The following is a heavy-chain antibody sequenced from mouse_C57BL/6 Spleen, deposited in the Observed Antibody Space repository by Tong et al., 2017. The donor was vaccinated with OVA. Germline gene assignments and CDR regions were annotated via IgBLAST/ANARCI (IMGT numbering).Heavy chain of an antibody. V-gene: IGHV1-54*01. CDR2: INPGSGGT. Sequence: VQLQQSGAELVRPGTSVKVSCRASGYAFTNYLIEWVKQRPGQGLEWIGVINPGSGGTNYNEKFKGKATLTVDKSSSTAYMQLKSLTSEDSAVYYCARRRGYAMDYWGQGTSVTVSS. CDR3: ARRRGYAMDY. CDR1: GYAFTNYL. J-gene: IGHJ4*01.